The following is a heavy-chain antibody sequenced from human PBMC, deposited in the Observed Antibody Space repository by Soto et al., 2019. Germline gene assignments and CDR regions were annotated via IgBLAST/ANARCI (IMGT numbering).Heavy chain of an antibody. Sequence: SETLSLTCAVSSGSISSSNWWSGVRQPPGKGLGGIGEIYHSGSTNYNPSLKSRVTISVDKSKNQFSLKLSAVTAADTAVYYCARTCRGGSCYSLDYYYYMDVWGKGTTVTVSS. CDR1: SGSISSSNW. J-gene: IGHJ6*03. CDR2: IYHSGST. V-gene: IGHV4-4*02. CDR3: ARTCRGGSCYSLDYYYYMDV. D-gene: IGHD2-15*01.